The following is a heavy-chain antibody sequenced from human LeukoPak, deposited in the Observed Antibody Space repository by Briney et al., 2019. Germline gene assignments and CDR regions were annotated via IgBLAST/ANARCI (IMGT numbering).Heavy chain of an antibody. CDR3: AKDGGQEVDY. D-gene: IGHD3-16*01. J-gene: IGHJ4*02. Sequence: GGSLRLSCAASGFTFSSYAMRWVRQAPGKGLEWVTSISGSGDSTYNADSVKGRFTISRDKSKNTLYLQMNSLRAEDTAVYYCAKDGGQEVDYWGQGTLVTVSS. V-gene: IGHV3-23*01. CDR1: GFTFSSYA. CDR2: ISGSGDST.